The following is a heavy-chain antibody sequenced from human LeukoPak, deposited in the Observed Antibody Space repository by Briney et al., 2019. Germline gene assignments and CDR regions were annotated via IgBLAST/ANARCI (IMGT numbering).Heavy chain of an antibody. CDR2: IPYDGSNK. V-gene: IGHV3-30*18. J-gene: IGHJ4*02. CDR1: GFTFSSYG. CDR3: AKEMHGSGSQTLDY. D-gene: IGHD3-10*01. Sequence: GGSLRLSCAASGFTFSSYGMHWVRQAPGKGLEWVAVIPYDGSNKYYADSVKGRFTISRDNSKNTLYLQMNSLRAEDTAVYYCAKEMHGSGSQTLDYWGQGTLVTVSS.